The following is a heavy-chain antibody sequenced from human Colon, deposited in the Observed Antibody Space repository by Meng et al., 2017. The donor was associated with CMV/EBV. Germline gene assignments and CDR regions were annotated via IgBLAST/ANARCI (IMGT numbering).Heavy chain of an antibody. D-gene: IGHD3-10*01. CDR3: ARALMGSRFDP. CDR1: GYKFISYG. J-gene: IGHJ5*02. Sequence: ASVKVSCKASGYKFISYGIGWVRQAPGQGLEWLGWVSTYNDNRRYSQKLQGRLKMTTDISTSTAYLELSSLTSDDTAVYYCARALMGSRFDPWGQGTLVTVSS. CDR2: VSTYNDNR. V-gene: IGHV1-18*01.